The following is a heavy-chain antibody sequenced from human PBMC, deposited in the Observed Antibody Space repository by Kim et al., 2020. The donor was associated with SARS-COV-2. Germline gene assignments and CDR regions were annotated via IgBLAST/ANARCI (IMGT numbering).Heavy chain of an antibody. D-gene: IGHD5-18*01. CDR3: AKATGYSFGYLFDY. Sequence: GGSLRLSCAASGFTFDDYAMHWVRQAPGKGLEWVSLISGDGGRTDYADSVKGRFTISRDNSKNSLYLQMNSLRTEDTALYYCAKATGYSFGYLFDYWGQGTLVTVSS. V-gene: IGHV3-43*02. CDR2: ISGDGGRT. CDR1: GFTFDDYA. J-gene: IGHJ4*02.